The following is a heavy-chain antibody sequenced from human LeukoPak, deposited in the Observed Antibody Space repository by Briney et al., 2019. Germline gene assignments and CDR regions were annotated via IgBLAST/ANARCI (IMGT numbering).Heavy chain of an antibody. D-gene: IGHD2-2*01. Sequence: GGSLRLSCAASGFTFSDYYMSWIRQAPGQGLEWVSYISSSGSTIYYADSVKGRFTISRDNTKNSLYLQMNSLRAEDTAVYYCARDCSSTSCFDSFDIWGQGTMVTVSS. J-gene: IGHJ3*02. V-gene: IGHV3-11*04. CDR3: ARDCSSTSCFDSFDI. CDR2: ISSSGSTI. CDR1: GFTFSDYY.